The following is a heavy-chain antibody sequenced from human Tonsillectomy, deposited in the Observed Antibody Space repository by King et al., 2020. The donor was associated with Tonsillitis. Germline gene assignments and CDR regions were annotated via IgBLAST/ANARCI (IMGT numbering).Heavy chain of an antibody. V-gene: IGHV3-23*04. D-gene: IGHD1-26*01. CDR1: GFTFSSYA. Sequence: VQLVESGGGLVQPGGSLRLSCAPSGFTFSSYAMTWVRQAPGKGLEWVSAIRGSGGSTYYADSVKGRFTISRDNSKNTLYLQMNSLRAEDTAVYYCAKNHVSYTGSYAPSDYGGQGTLVTASS. CDR3: AKNHVSYTGSYAPSDY. J-gene: IGHJ4*02. CDR2: IRGSGGST.